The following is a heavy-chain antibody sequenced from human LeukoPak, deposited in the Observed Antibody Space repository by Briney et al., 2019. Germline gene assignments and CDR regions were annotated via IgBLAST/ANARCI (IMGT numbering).Heavy chain of an antibody. CDR1: GGSFSGYY. CDR2: ISPAGST. J-gene: IGHJ6*02. Sequence: SETLSLTCAVYGGSFSGYYWSWIRQPPGKGLEWIGEISPAGSTNYNPSLKSRVTVSLDTSKNQFSLWMSSVTAAGTAVYYCTTYYYGMEVWGQGTTVTVSS. D-gene: IGHD1-14*01. V-gene: IGHV4-34*01. CDR3: TTYYYGMEV.